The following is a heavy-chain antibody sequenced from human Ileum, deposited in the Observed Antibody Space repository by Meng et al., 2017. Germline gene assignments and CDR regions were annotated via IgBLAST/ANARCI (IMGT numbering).Heavy chain of an antibody. D-gene: IGHD5-18*01. CDR3: ARVWSGGYTYGYV. J-gene: IGHJ4*02. CDR1: GFTFSTHW. V-gene: IGHV3-7*01. Sequence: GGSLRLSCAASGFTFSTHWMSWIRQAPGKGLEWVANIKEDGSTKNYLDSVKGRFTISRDNAKNSLYLQMNSLRGEDTAVYYCARVWSGGYTYGYVWGQGTLVTVSS. CDR2: IKEDGSTK.